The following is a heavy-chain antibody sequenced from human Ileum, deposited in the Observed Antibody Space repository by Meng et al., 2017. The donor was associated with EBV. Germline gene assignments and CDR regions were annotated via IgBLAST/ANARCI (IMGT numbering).Heavy chain of an antibody. CDR3: VRDLNTATYYFDY. D-gene: IGHD5-18*01. Sequence: QVQVVESGXGVFQPGRSLGLAAAASGFSFRSFAMHWVRQAPGKGLEWVAVISHDESNKYYADSVKGRFTISRDSSKSTLYLQMNSLRAEDTAVYYCVRDLNTATYYFDYWGQGALLNVSS. CDR1: GFSFRSFA. J-gene: IGHJ4*02. CDR2: ISHDESNK. V-gene: IGHV3-30-3*01.